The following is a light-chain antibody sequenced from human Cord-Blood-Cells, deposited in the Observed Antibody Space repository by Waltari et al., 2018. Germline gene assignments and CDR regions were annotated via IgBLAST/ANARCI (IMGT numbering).Light chain of an antibody. CDR3: QQYNNWRYS. V-gene: IGKV3-15*01. CDR1: QSVSSN. CDR2: GAS. Sequence: ILMTQSPATLSVSPGERATLSCRASQSVSSNLAWYQQKPGQAPRLLIYGASTRATGIPARFSGSGSGTEFTLTISSLQSEDFAVYYCQQYNNWRYSFGQGTKLEIK. J-gene: IGKJ2*03.